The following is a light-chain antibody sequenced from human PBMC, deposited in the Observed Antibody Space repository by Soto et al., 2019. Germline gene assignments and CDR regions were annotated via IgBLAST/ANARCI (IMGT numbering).Light chain of an antibody. V-gene: IGKV3-15*01. CDR2: GAS. Sequence: ILFTQSSGTLSLSPGERATLSFRASQSVSSRLAWYQQKPGQAPRLLIYGASTRATGVPARFSGSGSGTEFTLTISSLQSEDFAVYYCQQYNNWPWTFGQGTKVDIK. J-gene: IGKJ1*01. CDR1: QSVSSR. CDR3: QQYNNWPWT.